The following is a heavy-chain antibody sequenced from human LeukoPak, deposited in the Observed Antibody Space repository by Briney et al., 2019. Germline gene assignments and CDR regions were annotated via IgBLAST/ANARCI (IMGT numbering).Heavy chain of an antibody. J-gene: IGHJ6*03. CDR2: INHSGST. Sequence: SETLSLTCAVYGGSFSGYYWSWIRQPPGKGLEWIGEINHSGSTNYNPSLKSRVTISVDTSKNQFSLKLSSVTAADTAVYYCARGRLNYDFWSGYSYYYYMDVWGKGTTVTISS. CDR3: ARGRLNYDFWSGYSYYYYMDV. D-gene: IGHD3-3*01. CDR1: GGSFSGYY. V-gene: IGHV4-34*01.